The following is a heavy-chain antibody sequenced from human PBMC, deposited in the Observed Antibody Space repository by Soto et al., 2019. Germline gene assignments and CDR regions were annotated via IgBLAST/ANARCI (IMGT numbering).Heavy chain of an antibody. V-gene: IGHV3-23*01. CDR3: AKERLARGFDY. J-gene: IGHJ4*02. Sequence: EVQLLDSGGGLVQPGGSLRLSCEASGFTFSNYAMNWVRQAPGKGLEWVLGISGGGDNTYYADSVKGRFTISRDNSKNPVFLKMNSLRAEDTAVYYCAKERLARGFDYWGKGTLVTVSP. CDR2: ISGGGDNT. CDR1: GFTFSNYA.